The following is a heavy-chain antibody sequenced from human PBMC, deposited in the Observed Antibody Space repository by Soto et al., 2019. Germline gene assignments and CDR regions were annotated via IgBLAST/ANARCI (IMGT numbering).Heavy chain of an antibody. J-gene: IGHJ3*02. V-gene: IGHV3-30-3*01. CDR3: ADADEDAFAI. Sequence: QVQLVESGGGMVQPGRSLRLSCVASGFTFSSYTIHWVRQAPGKGLEWVAVISYDGSNKYYADSVKGRFSISRDNSKNTLYLQMNSLRAEDTAVYYCADADEDAFAIWGQGTMVTVSS. CDR1: GFTFSSYT. CDR2: ISYDGSNK.